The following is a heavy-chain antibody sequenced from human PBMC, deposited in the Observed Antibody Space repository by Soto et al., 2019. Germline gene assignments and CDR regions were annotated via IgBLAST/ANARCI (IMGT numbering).Heavy chain of an antibody. CDR1: GGTFSSYA. Sequence: QVQLVQSGAEVKKPGSSVKVSCKASGGTFSSYAISWVRQAPGQGLEWMGGIIPIFGTANYAQKFQGRVTITADESTSTAYMELSSVRSEDTAVYYCAREDPHGVTTSDYYGMDVWGQGTTVTVSS. CDR3: AREDPHGVTTSDYYGMDV. V-gene: IGHV1-69*01. D-gene: IGHD1-1*01. J-gene: IGHJ6*02. CDR2: IIPIFGTA.